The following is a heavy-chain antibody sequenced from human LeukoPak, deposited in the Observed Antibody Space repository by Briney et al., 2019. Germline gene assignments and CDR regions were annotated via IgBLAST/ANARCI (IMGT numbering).Heavy chain of an antibody. Sequence: KPGGSLRLSCAGSGFTFSSYSMNWVRRVPGKGLEWVSFISSSSSYIYYADSVKGRFTISRDNAKNSLYLQMNSLRAEDTAVYYCARDHDWDYMDVWGKGTTVTVSS. V-gene: IGHV3-21*01. J-gene: IGHJ6*03. CDR3: ARDHDWDYMDV. CDR2: ISSSSSYI. CDR1: GFTFSSYS. D-gene: IGHD3-9*01.